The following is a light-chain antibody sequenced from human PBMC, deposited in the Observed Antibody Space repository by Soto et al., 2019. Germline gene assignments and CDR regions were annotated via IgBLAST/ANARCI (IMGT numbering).Light chain of an antibody. V-gene: IGKV3-15*01. J-gene: IGKJ3*01. Sequence: EVVMTQSPATLSVSPWEGVTLSCRASQGIGDTLAWYQQRPGQAPRLLIYGAATRATGIPARFSGSGSVTDFTLTISSLQSEDSAVYYCQHGRAFGPGTKVDIK. CDR2: GAA. CDR3: QHGRA. CDR1: QGIGDT.